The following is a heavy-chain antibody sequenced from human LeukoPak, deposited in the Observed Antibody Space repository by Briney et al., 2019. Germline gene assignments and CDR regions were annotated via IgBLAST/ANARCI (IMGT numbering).Heavy chain of an antibody. CDR1: GFSLSDSGVG. CDR3: ALSYYYGSGKKNYFDP. Sequence: SGPTLVKPTQTLTLTCSFSGFSLSDSGVGVGWIRQPPGKALECLALIYWDDDKRYNPSLKSRLTVTKDTSKNQVVLTMTNMDPVDTGTYYCALSYYYGSGKKNYFDPWGQGTLVTVSS. CDR2: IYWDDDK. D-gene: IGHD3-10*01. J-gene: IGHJ5*01. V-gene: IGHV2-5*02.